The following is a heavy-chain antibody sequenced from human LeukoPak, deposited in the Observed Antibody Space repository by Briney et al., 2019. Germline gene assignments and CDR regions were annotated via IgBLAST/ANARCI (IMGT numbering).Heavy chain of an antibody. CDR2: IYYSGST. J-gene: IGHJ4*02. V-gene: IGHV4-30-4*01. Sequence: KASQTLSLTRTVSGGSISSGDYYWSWIRQPPGKGLEWIGYIYYSGSTYYNPSLKSRVTISVDTSKNQFSLKLSSVTAADTAVYYCAREYDYGDYPGYWGQGTLVTVSS. CDR3: AREYDYGDYPGY. CDR1: GGSISSGDYY. D-gene: IGHD4-17*01.